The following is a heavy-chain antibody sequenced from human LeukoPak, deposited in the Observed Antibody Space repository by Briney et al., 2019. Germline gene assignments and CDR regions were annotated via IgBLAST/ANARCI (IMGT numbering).Heavy chain of an antibody. D-gene: IGHD6-6*01. V-gene: IGHV1-69*13. Sequence: SVKVSCKASGGTFSSYTISWVRQAPGQGLEWMGGIIPIFGTANYAQKFQGRVTITADESTSTAYMELSSLRSEDTAVYYCARGVELVSDFGYWGQGTLVTVSS. CDR2: IIPIFGTA. CDR3: ARGVELVSDFGY. J-gene: IGHJ4*02. CDR1: GGTFSSYT.